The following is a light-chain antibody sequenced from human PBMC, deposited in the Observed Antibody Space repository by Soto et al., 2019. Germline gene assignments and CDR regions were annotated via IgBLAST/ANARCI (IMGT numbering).Light chain of an antibody. V-gene: IGKV1-5*03. CDR1: QNIGSW. CDR3: QKYNYFQYS. Sequence: DIQMTQSPSTLSASVGDGVTITCRASQNIGSWLAWYQQKPGEAAKLLISKATNLQSGVPSRFSGSGSGTDFSLTISSLQPVDSATNFCQKYNYFQYSFGPGSKVDIK. J-gene: IGKJ2*01. CDR2: KAT.